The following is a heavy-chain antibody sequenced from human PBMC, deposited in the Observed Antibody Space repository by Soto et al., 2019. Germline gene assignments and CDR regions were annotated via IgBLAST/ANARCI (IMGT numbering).Heavy chain of an antibody. CDR1: GYTFSDYG. J-gene: IGHJ4*02. V-gene: IGHV1-3*01. CDR2: ILCLNDRK. D-gene: IGHD2-2*02. Sequence: QVHLVQSGAEVKTPGASVTISCKASGYTFSDYGIHWIRQAPGQRPEWLGWILCLNDRKEYSQKFQGRISLTRDTSASTAYMGLSRLRSEDTAVYYCARGRRTCTGKTCYTDFDLWGQGSLVSVSS. CDR3: ARGRRTCTGKTCYTDFDL.